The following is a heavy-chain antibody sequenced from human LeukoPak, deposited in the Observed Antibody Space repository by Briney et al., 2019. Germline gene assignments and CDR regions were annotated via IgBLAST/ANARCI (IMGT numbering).Heavy chain of an antibody. Sequence: SSETLSLTCTVSGGSISSYYWSWIRQPPGKGLEWIGYIYYSGSTNYNPSLKSRVTISVDTSKNQFSLKLRSVTAADTAVYYCVREDSSTYHPFDYWGQGALVTVSS. J-gene: IGHJ4*02. CDR3: VREDSSTYHPFDY. CDR1: GGSISSYY. V-gene: IGHV4-59*12. D-gene: IGHD2/OR15-2a*01. CDR2: IYYSGST.